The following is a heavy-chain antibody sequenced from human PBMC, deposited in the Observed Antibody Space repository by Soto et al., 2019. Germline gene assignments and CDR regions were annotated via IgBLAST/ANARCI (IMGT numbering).Heavy chain of an antibody. CDR2: IRKKTNSYTT. V-gene: IGHV3-72*01. CDR1: GLTLSDRY. J-gene: IGHJ4*02. D-gene: IGHD4-17*01. CDR3: TTVTTVDYYFDY. Sequence: AGGSLRLSCAASGLTLSDRYMDWVRQAPGKGLEWVGRIRKKTNSYTTEYAASVKGRFIISRDDSTNSLYLQMSSLKTEDTAVYYCTTVTTVDYYFDYWGQGTLVTVSS.